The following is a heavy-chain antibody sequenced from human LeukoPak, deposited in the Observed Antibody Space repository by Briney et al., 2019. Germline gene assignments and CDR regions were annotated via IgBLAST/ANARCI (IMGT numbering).Heavy chain of an antibody. V-gene: IGHV1-2*02. CDR2: INGNSGTT. Sequence: GASVKVSCKASGYTFTTYGISWLRQAPGQGLEWMGWINGNSGTTFYAQKFQDRITVTRDTSISTMYMELNRLTSDDTAVYYCARDFDWGPDYWGQGTLVAVSS. D-gene: IGHD3-9*01. CDR1: GYTFTTYG. CDR3: ARDFDWGPDY. J-gene: IGHJ4*02.